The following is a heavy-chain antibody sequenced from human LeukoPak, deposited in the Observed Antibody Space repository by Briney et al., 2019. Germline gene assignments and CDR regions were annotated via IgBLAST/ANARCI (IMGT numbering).Heavy chain of an antibody. CDR2: IYYSGST. Sequence: SETLSLTCTVSGGSISSYYWSWIRQPPGKGLEWIGYIYYSGSTNYNPSLKSRVTISVDTSKNQFSLKLSSVTAADTAVYYCARGDTMHLYYFGYWGQGTLVTVSS. V-gene: IGHV4-59*01. D-gene: IGHD3-10*01. J-gene: IGHJ4*02. CDR3: ARGDTMHLYYFGY. CDR1: GGSISSYY.